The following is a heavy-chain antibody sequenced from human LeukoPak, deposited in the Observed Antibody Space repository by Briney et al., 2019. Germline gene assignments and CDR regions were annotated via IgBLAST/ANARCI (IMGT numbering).Heavy chain of an antibody. D-gene: IGHD3-16*02. CDR1: GFTVSSNY. Sequence: GGSLRLSCAASGFTVSSNYMSWVRQAPGKGLEWVSVIYSGGSTYYADSVKGRFTISRDNSKNTLYLQMNSLRAEDTAVYYCAAGGLRLGELSFPRSYYFDYWGQGTLVTVS. J-gene: IGHJ4*02. CDR2: IYSGGST. CDR3: AAGGLRLGELSFPRSYYFDY. V-gene: IGHV3-53*01.